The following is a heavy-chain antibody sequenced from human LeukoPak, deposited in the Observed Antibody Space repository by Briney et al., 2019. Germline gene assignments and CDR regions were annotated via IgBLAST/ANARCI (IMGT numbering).Heavy chain of an antibody. CDR1: GFTFNSYT. V-gene: IGHV3-48*04. J-gene: IGHJ1*01. CDR2: ISSGSDTI. D-gene: IGHD4-11*01. Sequence: QPGGSLRLSCAASGFTFNSYTMNWVRQAPGQGLEWVSFISSGSDTIYYADSVKGRFTISRDNAKMSLYLQMNSLRVEDTAVYYCATYSTRNAREFQSWGQGTLVTVSS. CDR3: ATYSTRNAREFQS.